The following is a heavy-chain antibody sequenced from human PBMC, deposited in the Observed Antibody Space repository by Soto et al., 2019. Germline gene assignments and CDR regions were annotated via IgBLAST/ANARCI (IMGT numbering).Heavy chain of an antibody. CDR2: ISAYNGNT. CDR3: ARDPLGYCSSTSCYGRSWFDP. D-gene: IGHD2-2*01. J-gene: IGHJ5*02. CDR1: GYTFTSYG. Sequence: ASVKVSCKASGYTFTSYGISWVRQAPGQGLEWMGWISAYNGNTNYAQKLQGRVTMTTDTSTSTAYMELRSLRSDDTAVYYCARDPLGYCSSTSCYGRSWFDPWGQGTLVTVSS. V-gene: IGHV1-18*01.